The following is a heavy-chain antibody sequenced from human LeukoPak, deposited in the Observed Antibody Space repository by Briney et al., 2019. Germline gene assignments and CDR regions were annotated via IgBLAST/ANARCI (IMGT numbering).Heavy chain of an antibody. V-gene: IGHV3-48*01. Sequence: GGSLRLSCAASGFTFSTSSMNWVRQAPGKGLEWISYISSSNGTIDYADSVKGRFTISRDNSKNTLYLQMNSLRAEDTAVYYCAKELEPRGVFDYWGQGTLVTVSS. CDR3: AKELEPRGVFDY. J-gene: IGHJ4*02. CDR1: GFTFSTSS. D-gene: IGHD1-1*01. CDR2: ISSSNGTI.